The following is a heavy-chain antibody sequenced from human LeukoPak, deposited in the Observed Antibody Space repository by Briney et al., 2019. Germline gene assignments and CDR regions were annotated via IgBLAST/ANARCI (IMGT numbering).Heavy chain of an antibody. V-gene: IGHV4-30-2*01. CDR2: IYHSGST. CDR3: ARAGLPADDNWFDP. CDR1: GGSISSGGYS. J-gene: IGHJ5*02. D-gene: IGHD2-2*01. Sequence: SQTLSLTCAVSGGSISSGGYSWSWIRQPTGKGLEWIGDIYHSGSTYYSPSLKSRVTISVDRSKNQCSLKLSSVSAADTAVYYCARAGLPADDNWFDPWGQGTLVTVSS.